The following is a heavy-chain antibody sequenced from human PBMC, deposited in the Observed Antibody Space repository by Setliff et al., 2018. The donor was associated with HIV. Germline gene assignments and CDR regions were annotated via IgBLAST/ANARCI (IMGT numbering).Heavy chain of an antibody. J-gene: IGHJ4*02. Sequence: ASVKVSCKVSGYTLSELAIQWVRQAPGKGLEWMGGRDPEDGETIYAQKFQGRVTMTEDTSTDTAYMDLSSLRSEDTAVYYCATGRPLTIAARLKILIWVYWGQGTLVTVSS. CDR2: RDPEDGET. CDR1: GYTLSELA. CDR3: ATGRPLTIAARLKILIWVY. V-gene: IGHV1-24*01. D-gene: IGHD6-6*01.